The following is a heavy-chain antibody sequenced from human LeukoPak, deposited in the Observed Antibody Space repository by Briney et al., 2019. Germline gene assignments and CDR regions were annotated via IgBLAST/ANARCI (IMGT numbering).Heavy chain of an antibody. V-gene: IGHV3-23*01. J-gene: IGHJ5*02. CDR3: AKDPYIVVVPAACWFDP. CDR1: GFTFSSYW. CDR2: ISGSGGST. Sequence: GGSLRLSCAASGFTFSSYWMHWVRQAPGKGLEWVSAISGSGGSTYYADSVKGRFTISRDNSKNTLYLQMNSLRAEDTAVYYCAKDPYIVVVPAACWFDPWGQGTLVTVSS. D-gene: IGHD2-2*01.